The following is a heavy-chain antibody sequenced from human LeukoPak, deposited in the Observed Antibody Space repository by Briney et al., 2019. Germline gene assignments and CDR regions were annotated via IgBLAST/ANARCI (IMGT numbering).Heavy chain of an antibody. J-gene: IGHJ3*02. V-gene: IGHV3-30*03. CDR1: GFTLSSYG. D-gene: IGHD2-2*01. Sequence: PGGSLRLSCAVSGFTLSSYGMHWVRQAPGKGLEWVAVISYDGSNKYYVDSVKGRFTISRDNSKNTLYLQMNSLRAEDTAVYYCARDGEDIVVVPAALPPYAFDIWGQGTMVTVSS. CDR2: ISYDGSNK. CDR3: ARDGEDIVVVPAALPPYAFDI.